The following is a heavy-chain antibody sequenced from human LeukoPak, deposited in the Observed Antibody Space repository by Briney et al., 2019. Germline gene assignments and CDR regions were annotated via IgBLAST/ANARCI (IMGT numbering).Heavy chain of an antibody. J-gene: IGHJ3*02. Sequence: GRSLRLSCAASGFTFSSYGTHWVRQAPGKGLEWVAVIWYDGSNKYYADSVKGRFTISRDNSKNTLYLQMNSLRAEDTAVYYCAAHGVVVTDAFDIWGQGTMVTVSS. CDR3: AAHGVVVTDAFDI. CDR1: GFTFSSYG. V-gene: IGHV3-33*01. D-gene: IGHD2-21*02. CDR2: IWYDGSNK.